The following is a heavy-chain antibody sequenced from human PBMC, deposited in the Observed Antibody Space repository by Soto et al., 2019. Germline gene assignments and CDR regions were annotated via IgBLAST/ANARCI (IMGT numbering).Heavy chain of an antibody. CDR3: ARDSSSLNHRFDY. D-gene: IGHD6-19*01. CDR1: GGAISIGGYY. CDR2: INYSGST. V-gene: IGHV4-31*03. Sequence: SETLSLTCTVSGGAISIGGYYLSWIRQHPGKGLEWIGYINYSGSTYYNPSLKSRVTISVDTSKNQLSLRLISVTEADTAVYYCARDSSSLNHRFDYCGQGALVTLSX. J-gene: IGHJ4*02.